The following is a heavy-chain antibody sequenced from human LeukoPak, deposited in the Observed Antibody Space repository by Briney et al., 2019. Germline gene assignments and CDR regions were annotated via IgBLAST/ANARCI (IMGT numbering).Heavy chain of an antibody. Sequence: PGGSLRLSCAASGFTFSSYSMNWVRRAPGKGLEWVSSISSSSSYIYYADSVKGRFTISRDNAKNSLYLQMNSLRAEDTAVYYCGKDPSSYYYDSSGYPVFAFDIWGQGTMVTVSS. CDR1: GFTFSSYS. CDR2: ISSSSSYI. V-gene: IGHV3-21*01. D-gene: IGHD3-22*01. CDR3: GKDPSSYYYDSSGYPVFAFDI. J-gene: IGHJ3*02.